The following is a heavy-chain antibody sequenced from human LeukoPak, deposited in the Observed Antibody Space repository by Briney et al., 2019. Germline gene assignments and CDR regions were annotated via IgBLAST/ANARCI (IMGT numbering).Heavy chain of an antibody. J-gene: IGHJ4*02. CDR2: IIPIFGTA. Sequence: SVKVSCKASGGTFSSYAISWVRQAPGQGLEWMGGIIPIFGTANYAQKFQGRVTITADESTSTAYMELSSLRSEDTAVYYCARDDSSGGYFDYWGQGTLVTVSS. CDR3: ARDDSSGGYFDY. V-gene: IGHV1-69*13. CDR1: GGTFSSYA. D-gene: IGHD6-19*01.